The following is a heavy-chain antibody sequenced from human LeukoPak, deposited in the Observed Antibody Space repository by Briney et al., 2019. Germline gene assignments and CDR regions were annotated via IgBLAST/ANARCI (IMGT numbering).Heavy chain of an antibody. D-gene: IGHD3-9*01. V-gene: IGHV3-23*01. CDR3: AKHRLRYFDWTGDWFDP. CDR1: GFTFSSYG. Sequence: GGTLRLSCAASGFTFSSYGMSWVRQAPGKGLEWVSAISGSGGSTYYADSVKGRFTISRDNSKNTLYLQMNSLRAEDTAVYYCAKHRLRYFDWTGDWFDPWGQGTLVTVSS. CDR2: ISGSGGST. J-gene: IGHJ5*02.